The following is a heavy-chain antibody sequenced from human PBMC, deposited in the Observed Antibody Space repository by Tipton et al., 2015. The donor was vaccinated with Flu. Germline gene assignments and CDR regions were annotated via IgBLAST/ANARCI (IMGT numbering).Heavy chain of an antibody. CDR2: IYTSGST. CDR3: ARDLWYSYGQNQDAFDI. D-gene: IGHD5-18*01. CDR1: GGSISSGSYY. Sequence: TLSLTCTVSGGSISSGSYYWSWIRQPAGKGLEWIGRIYTSGSTNYNPSLKSQVTISVDTSKNQFSLKLSSVTAADTAVYYCARDLWYSYGQNQDAFDIWGQGTMVTVSS. J-gene: IGHJ3*02. V-gene: IGHV4-61*02.